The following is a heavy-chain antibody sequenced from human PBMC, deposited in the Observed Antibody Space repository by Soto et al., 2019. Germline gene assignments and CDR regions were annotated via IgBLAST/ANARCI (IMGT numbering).Heavy chain of an antibody. V-gene: IGHV4-39*01. CDR1: GGSISSSSYY. Sequence: SETLSLTCTFSGGSISSSSYYWGWIRQPPGKGLEWIGSIYYSGSTYYNPSLKSRVTISVDTSKNQFSLKLSSVTAADTAVYYCARARSKNTSSSLEFRFDRNYYYYYYMGVWGKGTTVTVSS. CDR3: ARARSKNTSSSLEFRFDRNYYYYYYMGV. CDR2: IYYSGST. J-gene: IGHJ6*03. D-gene: IGHD6-6*01.